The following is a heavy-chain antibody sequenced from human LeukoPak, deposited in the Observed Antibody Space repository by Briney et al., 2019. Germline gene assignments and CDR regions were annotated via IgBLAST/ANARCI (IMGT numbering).Heavy chain of an antibody. D-gene: IGHD6-6*01. CDR3: ARVPAYSSSSFRFDP. Sequence: SETLSLTCTVSGGSISSYYWSWIRQPAGKGLEWIGRIYTSGSTNYNPSLKSRVTMSVDTSKNQFSLKLSSVTAADTAVYYCARVPAYSSSSFRFDPWGQGTLVTVSS. CDR1: GGSISSYY. J-gene: IGHJ5*02. V-gene: IGHV4-4*07. CDR2: IYTSGST.